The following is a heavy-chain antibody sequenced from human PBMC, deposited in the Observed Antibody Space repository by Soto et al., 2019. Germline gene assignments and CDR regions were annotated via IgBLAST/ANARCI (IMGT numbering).Heavy chain of an antibody. V-gene: IGHV2-26*01. CDR3: ARMSSTSSSNYFDY. J-gene: IGHJ4*02. CDR1: GFSLSNARMG. CDR2: IYSNDEK. D-gene: IGHD6-6*01. Sequence: SGPTLVNPTETLTLTCTVSGFSLSNARMGVSWIRQPPVKALEWLAHIYSNDEKSYSPSLKSRLTMSKDTSKSQVVLTMTNMDPVDTATYYCARMSSTSSSNYFDYWGQGTLVTVSS.